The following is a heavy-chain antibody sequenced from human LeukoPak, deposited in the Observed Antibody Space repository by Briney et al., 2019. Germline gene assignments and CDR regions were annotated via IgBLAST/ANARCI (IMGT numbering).Heavy chain of an antibody. J-gene: IGHJ4*02. D-gene: IGHD4-17*01. V-gene: IGHV3-53*01. CDR2: IYSGGST. CDR3: ARDYARSYFDY. CDR1: GFTFSSYA. Sequence: GGSLRLSCAASGFTFSSYAMSWVRQAPGKGLEWVSVIYSGGSTYYADSVKGRFTISRDNSKNTLYLQMNSLRAEDTAVYYCARDYARSYFDYWGQGTLVTVSS.